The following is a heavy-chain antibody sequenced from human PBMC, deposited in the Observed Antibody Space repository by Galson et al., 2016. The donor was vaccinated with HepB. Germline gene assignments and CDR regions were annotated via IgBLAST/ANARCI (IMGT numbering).Heavy chain of an antibody. D-gene: IGHD4-17*01. CDR1: GYTFTNHG. CDR2: ISAYNGKT. CDR3: TRDGPDYGDYINFDY. Sequence: SCKASGYTFTNHGISWVRQAPGQGLEWMAWISAYNGKTNYAQALQDRVTMTTDTSTSTAYMELRSLKPDDTAVYYCTRDGPDYGDYINFDYWGQGTLVTVSS. J-gene: IGHJ4*02. V-gene: IGHV1-18*01.